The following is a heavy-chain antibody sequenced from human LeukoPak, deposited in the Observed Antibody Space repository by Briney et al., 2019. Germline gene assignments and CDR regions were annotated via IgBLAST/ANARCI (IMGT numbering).Heavy chain of an antibody. Sequence: PSETLSLTCSVSGGSISSISYYWGWIRQPPGKGLEWFGCISYSGNTYYNPSLKSRVTISVDTSKTQFSLKVTSVTAADTAFYYCARDSSGFYYARMLNYWGQGTLVTVSS. D-gene: IGHD3-22*01. CDR1: GGSISSISYY. J-gene: IGHJ4*02. CDR2: ISYSGNT. V-gene: IGHV4-39*07. CDR3: ARDSSGFYYARMLNY.